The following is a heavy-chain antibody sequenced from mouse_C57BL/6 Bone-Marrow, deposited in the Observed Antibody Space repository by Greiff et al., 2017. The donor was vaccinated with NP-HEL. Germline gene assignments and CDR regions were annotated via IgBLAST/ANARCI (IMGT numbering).Heavy chain of an antibody. J-gene: IGHJ4*01. CDR3: ARRRGSPGNYYAMDY. V-gene: IGHV14-3*01. CDR2: IDPANGNT. Sequence: VQLKESVAELVRPGASVKLSCTASGFNIKNTDMHWVKQRPEQGLEWIGRIDPANGNTKYAPKFQGKATITADTSSNTAYLQLSSLTSEDTAIYYGARRRGSPGNYYAMDYWGQGTSVTVSS. CDR1: GFNIKNTD.